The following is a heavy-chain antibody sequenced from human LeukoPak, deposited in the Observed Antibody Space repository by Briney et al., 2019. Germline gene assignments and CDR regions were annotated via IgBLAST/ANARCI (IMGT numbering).Heavy chain of an antibody. V-gene: IGHV3-48*04. J-gene: IGHJ4*02. Sequence: GGSLRLSCAASGFTFNNAWMTWVRQAPGKGLEWVSYISSSGSTTYYADSVKGRFTISRDNAKSSLYLQVNSLRAEDTAVYYCARGTGCDYWGQGTLVTVSS. CDR3: ARGTGCDY. CDR2: ISSSGSTT. CDR1: GFTFNNAW. D-gene: IGHD2-8*02.